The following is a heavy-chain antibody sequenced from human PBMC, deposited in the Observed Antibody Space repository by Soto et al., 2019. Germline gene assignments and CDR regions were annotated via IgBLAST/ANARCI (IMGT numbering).Heavy chain of an antibody. V-gene: IGHV3-30-3*01. Sequence: GGSLRLSCAASGFTFSSYAMHWVRQAPGKGLEWVAVISYDGSNKYYADSVKGRFTISRDNSKNTLYLQMNSLRAEDTAVYYCARDSPMDVWGQGTTVTVSS. CDR3: ARDSPMDV. CDR2: ISYDGSNK. J-gene: IGHJ6*02. CDR1: GFTFSSYA.